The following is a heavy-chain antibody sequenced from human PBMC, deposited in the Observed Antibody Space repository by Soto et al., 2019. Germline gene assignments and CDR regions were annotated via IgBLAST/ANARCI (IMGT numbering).Heavy chain of an antibody. Sequence: QVHLVQSGAELKKPGASVRVSCKASGYSFTRNGISWVRQAPGQGLEWMGWISAKNGDTNYAQKFQGRVIMTTDTSTSTAYMELRSLRSDDTGVYYCVRDRDSDTWPSRDVWGQGTTVTVSS. CDR3: VRDRDSDTWPSRDV. CDR1: GYSFTRNG. CDR2: ISAKNGDT. J-gene: IGHJ6*02. V-gene: IGHV1-18*01. D-gene: IGHD1-26*01.